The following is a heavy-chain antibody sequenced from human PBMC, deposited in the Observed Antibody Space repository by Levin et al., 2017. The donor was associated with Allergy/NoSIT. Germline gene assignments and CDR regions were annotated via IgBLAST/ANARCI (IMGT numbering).Heavy chain of an antibody. Sequence: SQTLSLTCTVSGGSISSGDYYWSWIRQPPGKGLEWIGYIYYSGSTYYNPSLKSRVTISVDTSKNQFSLKLSSVTAADTAVYYCARERLTGDAFDIWGQGTMVTVSS. J-gene: IGHJ3*02. D-gene: IGHD3-10*01. CDR2: IYYSGST. CDR1: GGSISSGDYY. CDR3: ARERLTGDAFDI. V-gene: IGHV4-30-4*01.